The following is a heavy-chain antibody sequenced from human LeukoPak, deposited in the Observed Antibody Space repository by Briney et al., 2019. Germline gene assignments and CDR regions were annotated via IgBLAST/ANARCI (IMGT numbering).Heavy chain of an antibody. J-gene: IGHJ4*02. V-gene: IGHV5-51*01. CDR3: ARHRDGYNYGGY. CDR2: IYPGHSDT. D-gene: IGHD5-24*01. Sequence: GEALKISCKGSGYSFTSYWIGGVRQLPGKGLEGMGIIYPGHSDTRYSPSFQGQVTISADKSISTAYLQWSSLKASDTAMYYCARHRDGYNYGGYWGQGTLVTVSS. CDR1: GYSFTSYW.